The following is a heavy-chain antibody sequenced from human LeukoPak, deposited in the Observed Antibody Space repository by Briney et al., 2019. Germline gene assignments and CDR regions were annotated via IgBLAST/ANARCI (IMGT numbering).Heavy chain of an antibody. CDR1: GFTLSSNW. V-gene: IGHV3-7*01. CDR3: ARVQWELRGVGSYFEY. D-gene: IGHD1-26*01. Sequence: PGGSLRLSCVVSGFTLSSNWMSWVRQAPGKGLEWVANIKQDGSEKYYVDSVKGRFTMSRDNAKNSLYLQMNSLRAEDTAVYYCARVQWELRGVGSYFEYWGQGALVTVSS. J-gene: IGHJ4*02. CDR2: IKQDGSEK.